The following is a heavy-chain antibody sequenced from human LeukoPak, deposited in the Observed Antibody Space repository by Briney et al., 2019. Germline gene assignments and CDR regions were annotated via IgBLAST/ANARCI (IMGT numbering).Heavy chain of an antibody. D-gene: IGHD6-13*01. CDR2: ISSSSSYI. CDR3: ARARGGSSWPFDY. V-gene: IGHV3-21*01. J-gene: IGHJ4*02. Sequence: GGSLRLSCAASGFTFSSYSVNWVGQAPGKGLEWVSSISSSSSYIYYADSVKGRFTISRDNAKNSLYLQMNSLRAEDTAVYYCARARGGSSWPFDYWGQGTLVTVSS. CDR1: GFTFSSYS.